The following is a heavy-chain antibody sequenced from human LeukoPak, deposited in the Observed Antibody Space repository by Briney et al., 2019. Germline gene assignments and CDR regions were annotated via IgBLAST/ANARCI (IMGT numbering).Heavy chain of an antibody. CDR2: INWNGGST. D-gene: IGHD3-3*01. J-gene: IGHJ5*02. Sequence: GGSLRLSCAASGFTFDDYGMSWVRQAPGKGLEWVSGINWNGGSTGYADSVKGRFTISRDNAKNSLYLQMNSLRAEDTAFYYCARGEARYYDFWSGYYNWFDPWGQGTLVTVSS. V-gene: IGHV3-20*04. CDR3: ARGEARYYDFWSGYYNWFDP. CDR1: GFTFDDYG.